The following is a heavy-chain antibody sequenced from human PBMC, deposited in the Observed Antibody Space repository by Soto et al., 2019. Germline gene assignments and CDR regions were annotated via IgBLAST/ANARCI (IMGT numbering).Heavy chain of an antibody. J-gene: IGHJ4*02. Sequence: PSETLSLTCTVSGGCIINNYWSWIRQSPGRTLEYIGFIDDNGNTNYNPSLKSRGTISVDTSKNQISLKLSSATAADTAVYYCARTSTVVTLLDVWGQGHLVTVSS. D-gene: IGHD2-21*02. CDR1: GGCIINNY. V-gene: IGHV4-59*01. CDR2: IDDNGNT. CDR3: ARTSTVVTLLDV.